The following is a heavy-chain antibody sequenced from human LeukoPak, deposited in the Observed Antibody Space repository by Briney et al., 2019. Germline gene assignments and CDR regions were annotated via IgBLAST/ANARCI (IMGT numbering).Heavy chain of an antibody. D-gene: IGHD5-12*01. CDR3: VRGVRVATIHHHFDY. CDR2: ISSSSSTI. CDR1: GFTFSSYS. J-gene: IGHJ4*02. Sequence: GGSLRLSCAASGFTFSSYSMNWVRQAPGKGLEWVSYISSSSSTIYYADSVKGRFTISRDNAKNSLYLQMNSLRAEDTAVYYCVRGVRVATIHHHFDYWGQGTLVTVSS. V-gene: IGHV3-48*04.